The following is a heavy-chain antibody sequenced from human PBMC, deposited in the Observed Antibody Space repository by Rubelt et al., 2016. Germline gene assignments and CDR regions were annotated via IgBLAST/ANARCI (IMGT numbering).Heavy chain of an antibody. CDR3: ARRIEWELPY. CDR1: GGSFSGYY. CDR2: INHSGST. V-gene: IGHV4-34*01. D-gene: IGHD1-26*01. Sequence: QVQLQQWGAGLLKPSETLSLTCAVYGGSFSGYYWSWIRQPPGKGLEWIGEINHSGSTNYNPSLNSRVTISVDTSKNQFSLKLSSVTAADTAVYYCARRIEWELPYWGQGTLVTVSS. J-gene: IGHJ4*02.